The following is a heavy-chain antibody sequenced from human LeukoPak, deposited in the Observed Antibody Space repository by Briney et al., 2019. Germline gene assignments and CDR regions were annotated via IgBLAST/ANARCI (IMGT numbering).Heavy chain of an antibody. CDR3: ARGYWTPDPSGSYPSYDYYYYGMDV. V-gene: IGHV3-30-3*01. Sequence: PGRSLRLSCAASGFTFSSYAMHWVRQAPGKGLEWVAVISYDGSNKYYADSVKGRFTISRDNSKNTLYLQMNSLRAEDTAVYYCARGYWTPDPSGSYPSYDYYYYGMDVWGQGTTVTVSS. J-gene: IGHJ6*02. D-gene: IGHD1-26*01. CDR1: GFTFSSYA. CDR2: ISYDGSNK.